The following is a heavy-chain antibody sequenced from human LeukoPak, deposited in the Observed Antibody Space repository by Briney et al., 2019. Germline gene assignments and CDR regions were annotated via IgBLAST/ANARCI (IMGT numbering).Heavy chain of an antibody. J-gene: IGHJ6*02. D-gene: IGHD4-17*01. Sequence: ASVKVSCKASGGTFSSYAISWVRQAPGQGLEWMGWISAYNGNTKYAQKLQGRVTMTTDTSTSTAYMELRSLRSDDTAVYYCARPYYGDYGNYYYYGMDVWGQGTTVTVSS. CDR2: ISAYNGNT. CDR3: ARPYYGDYGNYYYYGMDV. V-gene: IGHV1-18*01. CDR1: GGTFSSYA.